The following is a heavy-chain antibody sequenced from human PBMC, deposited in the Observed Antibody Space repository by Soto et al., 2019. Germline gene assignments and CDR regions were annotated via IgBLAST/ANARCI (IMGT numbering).Heavy chain of an antibody. CDR3: ARGLLLWFGELSRRGGYYYYMDV. CDR1: GGSFSGYY. Sequence: QVQLQQWGAGLLKPSETLSLTCAVYGGSFSGYYWSWIRQPPGKGLEWIGEINDSGSSNYNPSLTSRVTISVDTPKNRFSLKLSSVTAAATAVYYCARGLLLWFGELSRRGGYYYYMDVWGKGTMVTVSS. V-gene: IGHV4-34*01. D-gene: IGHD3-10*01. J-gene: IGHJ6*03. CDR2: INDSGSS.